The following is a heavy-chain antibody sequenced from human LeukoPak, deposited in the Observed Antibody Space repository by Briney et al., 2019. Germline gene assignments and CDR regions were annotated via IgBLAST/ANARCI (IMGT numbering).Heavy chain of an antibody. V-gene: IGHV4-59*08. CDR2: VYYSGTY. J-gene: IGHJ5*02. Sequence: SETLSLTCAVSGGSISTYYWSWIRQPPGKGLEWIGYVYYSGTYNYSPSLRSRVTISVDTSKNQFSLKLSSVTAADTAVYYCARRHNGGNSDWFDPWGQGTLVTVSS. CDR1: GGSISTYY. CDR3: ARRHNGGNSDWFDP. D-gene: IGHD4-23*01.